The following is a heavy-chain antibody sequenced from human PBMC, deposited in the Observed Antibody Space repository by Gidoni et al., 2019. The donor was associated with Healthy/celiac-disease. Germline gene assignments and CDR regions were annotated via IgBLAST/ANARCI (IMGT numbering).Heavy chain of an antibody. CDR3: ARVRLVDYYDSSGYQGVYFDY. CDR1: GGSISSGGYY. CDR2: IYYSGST. D-gene: IGHD3-22*01. J-gene: IGHJ4*02. Sequence: QVQLQESGPGLVKPSQTLSLTCTVSGGSISSGGYYWSWIRQHPGKGLEWIGYIYYSGSTYYNPSLKSRVTISVDTSKNQFSLKLSSVTAADTAVYYCARVRLVDYYDSSGYQGVYFDYWGQGTLVTVSS. V-gene: IGHV4-31*03.